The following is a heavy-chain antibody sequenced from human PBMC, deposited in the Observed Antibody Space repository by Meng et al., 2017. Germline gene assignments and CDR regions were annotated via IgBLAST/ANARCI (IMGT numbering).Heavy chain of an antibody. V-gene: IGHV4-4*02. CDR3: ARLTRLIAPAAAELGGFDY. CDR2: IYHSGST. D-gene: IGHD6-13*01. CDR1: GGSISSSNW. Sequence: ESLRLSCAVSGGSISSSNWWSWVRQPPGKGLEWIGEIYHSGSTNYNPSLKSRVTISVDKSKNQFSLKLSSVTAADTAVYYCARLTRLIAPAAAELGGFDYWGQGTLVTVSS. J-gene: IGHJ4*02.